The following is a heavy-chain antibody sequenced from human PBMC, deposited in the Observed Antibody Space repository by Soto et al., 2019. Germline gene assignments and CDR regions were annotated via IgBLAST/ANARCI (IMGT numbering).Heavy chain of an antibody. D-gene: IGHD4-17*01. V-gene: IGHV3-23*01. J-gene: IGHJ6*02. Sequence: GGSLRLSCAASGFTFSSYAMSWVRQAPGKGLEWVSAISGSGGSTYYADSVKGRFTISRDNSKNTLYLQMNSLRAEDTAVYYCAKEGPYGDYYYYGMDVWGQGTTVTVSS. CDR3: AKEGPYGDYYYYGMDV. CDR1: GFTFSSYA. CDR2: ISGSGGST.